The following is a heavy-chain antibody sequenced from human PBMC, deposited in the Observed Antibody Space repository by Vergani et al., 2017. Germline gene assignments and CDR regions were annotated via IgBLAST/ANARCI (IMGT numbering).Heavy chain of an antibody. CDR3: ARRSGGYYSGGKVHPLRTSFDV. V-gene: IGHV4-61*02. CDR2: ISASGNA. J-gene: IGHJ3*01. CDR1: GGSISAGYYF. Sequence: QVQLQASGPGRVKPSQTLSLTCTMSGGSISAGYYFWSWIRQPAGKGLEWLWNISASGNASHSPSLKTRVSMSVDTSKNQFSLTVTSVTPADTAIYFCARRSGGYYSGGKVHPLRTSFDVWGHGTVVTVSS. D-gene: IGHD2-15*01.